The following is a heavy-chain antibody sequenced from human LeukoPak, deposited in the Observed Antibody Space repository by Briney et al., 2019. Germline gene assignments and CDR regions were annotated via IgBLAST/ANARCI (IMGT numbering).Heavy chain of an antibody. D-gene: IGHD3-10*01. Sequence: PSETLSLTCTVSGGSISSYYWTWIRQPPGKGLEWIGYIYYIGNTIYNPSLKSRVTISADTSMNQFSLRLTSVTAADTAVYYCARDFGAGSYRYGMDVWGQGTTVTVSS. J-gene: IGHJ6*02. V-gene: IGHV4-59*12. CDR3: ARDFGAGSYRYGMDV. CDR2: IYYIGNT. CDR1: GGSISSYY.